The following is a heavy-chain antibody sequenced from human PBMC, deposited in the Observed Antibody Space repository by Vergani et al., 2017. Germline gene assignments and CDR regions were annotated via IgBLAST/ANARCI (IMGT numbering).Heavy chain of an antibody. CDR1: GGTFSSYA. CDR2: IIPIFGTA. D-gene: IGHD3-22*01. J-gene: IGHJ1*01. Sequence: QVQLVQSGAEVKKPGSSVKVSCKASGGTFSSYAISWVRQAPGQGLEWMGGIIPIFGTANYAQKFQGRVSITADASTSAAYMELCSLRSEDTAVYYCARVRGDYYDSSVAEYFQHWGQGTLVTVSS. V-gene: IGHV1-69*01. CDR3: ARVRGDYYDSSVAEYFQH.